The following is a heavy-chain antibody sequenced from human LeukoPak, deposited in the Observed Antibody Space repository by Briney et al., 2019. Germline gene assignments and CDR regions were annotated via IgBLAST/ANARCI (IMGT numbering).Heavy chain of an antibody. D-gene: IGHD3-10*02. CDR2: MNPNSGNT. J-gene: IGHJ5*02. CDR3: ARFTMLGEKWVGSGFAP. Sequence: ASVKVSCKASGYTFTSYDINWVRQATGQGLEWMGWMNPNSGNTGYAQKFQGRVTMTRNTSISTAYMELSSLRSEDTAVYYCARFTMLGEKWVGSGFAPGGQEPLVTVSS. CDR1: GYTFTSYD. V-gene: IGHV1-8*01.